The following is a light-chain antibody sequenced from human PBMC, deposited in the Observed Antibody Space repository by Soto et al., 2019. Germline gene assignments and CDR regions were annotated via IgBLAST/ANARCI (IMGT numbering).Light chain of an antibody. CDR1: QSVSSN. CDR2: GAP. Sequence: EIVMTQSPAPLSVSPGERATLSCRASQSVSSNLAWYQQKPGQAPRLLIYGAPTRATGIPARFSGSGSGTEFTLTISSLQSEDFAVYYCQQYNNWPPVTCGQGTRLEIK. J-gene: IGKJ5*01. V-gene: IGKV3-15*01. CDR3: QQYNNWPPVT.